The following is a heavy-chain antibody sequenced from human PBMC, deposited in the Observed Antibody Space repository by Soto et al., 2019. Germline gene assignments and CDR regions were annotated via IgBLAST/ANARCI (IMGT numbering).Heavy chain of an antibody. CDR3: ARHEHKSTGQVWGY. CDR2: ISSSSSYI. V-gene: IGHV3-21*01. J-gene: IGHJ4*02. Sequence: PGGSLRLSCAASGFTFSSYSMNWVRQAPGKGLEWVSSISSSSSYIYYADSVKGRFTISRDNAKNSLYLQMNSLRAEDTAVYYCARHEHKSTGQVWGYWGQGTLVTVSS. D-gene: IGHD4-17*01. CDR1: GFTFSSYS.